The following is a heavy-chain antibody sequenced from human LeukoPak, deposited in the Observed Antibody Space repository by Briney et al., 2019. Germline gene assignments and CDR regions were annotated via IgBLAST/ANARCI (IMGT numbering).Heavy chain of an antibody. CDR1: GGSISSYY. J-gene: IGHJ3*01. CDR3: ASYREAYDLYPHGLDV. CDR2: IYTSGST. V-gene: IGHV4-4*07. D-gene: IGHD5-24*01. Sequence: SETLSLTCTVSGGSISSYYWSWIRQPAGKGLEWIGRIYTSGSTNYNPSLKSRVTMSLDTSKNQFSLTMNSVTAADSAVYFCASYREAYDLYPHGLDVWGRGTVVTVSS.